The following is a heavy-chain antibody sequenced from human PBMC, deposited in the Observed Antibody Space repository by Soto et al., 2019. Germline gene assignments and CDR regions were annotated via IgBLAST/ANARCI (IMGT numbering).Heavy chain of an antibody. CDR1: GFAFSSSN. CDR2: ISTSGNYR. Sequence: PGGSLRLSCAGSGFAFSSSNMNWVRRAPGKGLEWVSSISTSGNYRSDAESVRGRLTISRDNFQNSLFLDMNSPRAEDTAVYYCARESLPYGSATCTGPFDYWGHGTLVTVPS. CDR3: ARESLPYGSATCTGPFDY. D-gene: IGHD6-13*01. V-gene: IGHV3-21*06. J-gene: IGHJ4*01.